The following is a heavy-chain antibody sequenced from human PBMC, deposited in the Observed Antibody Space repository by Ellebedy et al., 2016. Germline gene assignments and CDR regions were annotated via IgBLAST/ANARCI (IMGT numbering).Heavy chain of an antibody. V-gene: IGHV3-48*02. D-gene: IGHD3-3*01. Sequence: GGSLRLXCAASGFTFSSYSMNWVRQAPGKGLEWVSYISSSSSTIYYADSVKGRFTISRDNAENTVYLQMNSLRDEDTAVYYCARFRREWYFDYWGQGTLVTVSS. J-gene: IGHJ4*02. CDR1: GFTFSSYS. CDR3: ARFRREWYFDY. CDR2: ISSSSSTI.